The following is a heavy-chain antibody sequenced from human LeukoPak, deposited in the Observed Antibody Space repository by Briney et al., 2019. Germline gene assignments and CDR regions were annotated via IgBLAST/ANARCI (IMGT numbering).Heavy chain of an antibody. D-gene: IGHD6-19*01. Sequence: ASLRLSFAASGFTFSNNWMHWVRHAPGKGLVWVSRINSDMSSTNYADSVKGRFTISRDTAKNTLYLQMKSLKGRETAVYYCARDIAVSGNYFDYWGQGTLVTVSS. CDR1: GFTFSNNW. CDR2: INSDMSST. V-gene: IGHV3-74*01. CDR3: ARDIAVSGNYFDY. J-gene: IGHJ4*02.